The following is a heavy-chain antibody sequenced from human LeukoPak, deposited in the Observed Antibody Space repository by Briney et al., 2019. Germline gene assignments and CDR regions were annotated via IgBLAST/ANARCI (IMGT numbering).Heavy chain of an antibody. D-gene: IGHD3-10*01. CDR3: ARVASGAYLQYFFDY. CDR2: ISHDGSKK. J-gene: IGHJ4*02. V-gene: IGHV3-30-3*01. Sequence: GGSLRLSCAASGFTFSSYTMHWVRQAPGKGLEWVAVISHDGSKKYYADSVKGRFTISRDNSKNTLNLQMNSLRAEDTAVYYCARVASGAYLQYFFDYWGQGTLVTVSS. CDR1: GFTFSSYT.